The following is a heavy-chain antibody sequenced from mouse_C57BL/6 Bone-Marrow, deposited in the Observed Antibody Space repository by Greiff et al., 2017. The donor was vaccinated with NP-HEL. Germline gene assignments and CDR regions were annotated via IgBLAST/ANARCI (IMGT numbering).Heavy chain of an antibody. CDR3: ARGYCGNFDWYFYV. Sequence: EVQLQQSGPELVKPGASVKIPCKASGYTFTDYNMDWVKQSHGKSLEWIGDINPNNGGTSYNQKFKGKATLTVDKSSSTAYMELLSLTSEDTAVYYCARGYCGNFDWYFYVWGTGTSVTVSS. CDR2: INPNNGGT. D-gene: IGHD2-1*01. CDR1: GYTFTDYN. J-gene: IGHJ1*03. V-gene: IGHV1-18*01.